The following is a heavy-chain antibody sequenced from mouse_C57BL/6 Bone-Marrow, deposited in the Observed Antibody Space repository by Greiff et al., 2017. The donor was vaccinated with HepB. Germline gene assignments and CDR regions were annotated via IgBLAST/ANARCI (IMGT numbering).Heavy chain of an antibody. CDR1: GYSFTDYN. CDR2: INPNYGTT. J-gene: IGHJ4*01. V-gene: IGHV1-39*01. CDR3: ARHEDGYGSSYDAMDY. Sequence: EVQLQQSGPELVKPGASVKISCKASGYSFTDYNMNWVKQSNGKSLEWIGVINPNYGTTSYNQKFKGKATLTADKSSSTVYMELSRLTSEDSAVYFCARHEDGYGSSYDAMDYWGQGTSVTVSS. D-gene: IGHD1-1*01.